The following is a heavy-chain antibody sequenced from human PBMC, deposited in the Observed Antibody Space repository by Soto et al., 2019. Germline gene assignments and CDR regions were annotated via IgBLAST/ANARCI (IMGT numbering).Heavy chain of an antibody. J-gene: IGHJ4*02. Sequence: QVQLVQSGAEVKKPGASVKVSCKASGYTFTSYHIHWVRQAPGQGLEWMGIINPGGGSTSYAQKFQGRVTLTRATSTSTVYLKLSSLRSEDTAVYFCARVDVVELVLPDYWGQGTLVTVSS. CDR2: INPGGGST. CDR1: GYTFTSYH. CDR3: ARVDVVELVLPDY. D-gene: IGHD1-7*01. V-gene: IGHV1-46*03.